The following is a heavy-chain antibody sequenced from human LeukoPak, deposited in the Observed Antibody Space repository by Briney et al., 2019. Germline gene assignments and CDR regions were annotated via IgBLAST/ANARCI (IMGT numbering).Heavy chain of an antibody. Sequence: SVKVSCKASGGTFSSYAISWVRQAPGQGLEWMGGIIPIFGTANYAQKFQGRVTITADESTSPAYMELSSLRSEDTAVYYCASGNRYSGYDVSRAFDIWGQGTMVTVSS. J-gene: IGHJ3*02. CDR2: IIPIFGTA. V-gene: IGHV1-69*01. D-gene: IGHD5-12*01. CDR1: GGTFSSYA. CDR3: ASGNRYSGYDVSRAFDI.